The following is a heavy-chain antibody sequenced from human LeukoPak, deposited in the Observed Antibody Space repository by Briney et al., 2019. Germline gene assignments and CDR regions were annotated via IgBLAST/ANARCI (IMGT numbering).Heavy chain of an antibody. Sequence: SETLSLTCNVSGASISSYYWSWIRHPAGKGLEWLWRIYTSANTNYSPCFMSRPTISIDRSKHQVSLNLPPVTAAHTAVYYCARDRIWNDAGHDPFDIWGQGTMVTLSS. D-gene: IGHD1-1*01. J-gene: IGHJ3*02. CDR3: ARDRIWNDAGHDPFDI. CDR2: IYTSANT. CDR1: GASISSYY. V-gene: IGHV4-4*07.